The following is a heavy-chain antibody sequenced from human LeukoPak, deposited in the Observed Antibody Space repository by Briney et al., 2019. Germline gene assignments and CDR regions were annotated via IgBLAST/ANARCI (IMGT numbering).Heavy chain of an antibody. V-gene: IGHV5-51*01. Sequence: GESLKISFKGSGYSFSSSWIGWVRQMPGKGVEWMGIIYPDESDTRYSPSFEGQITISVDKSISTAYLQWSSLKASDTAVYYCARHGHCTNGVCYSNYYYHMDVWGKGTTVTVSS. J-gene: IGHJ6*03. CDR1: GYSFSSSW. D-gene: IGHD2-8*01. CDR3: ARHGHCTNGVCYSNYYYHMDV. CDR2: IYPDESDT.